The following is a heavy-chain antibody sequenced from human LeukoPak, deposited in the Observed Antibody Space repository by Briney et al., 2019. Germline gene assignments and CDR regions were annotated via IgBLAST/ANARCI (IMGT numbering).Heavy chain of an antibody. Sequence: GGSLRLSCAASGFTFSTYSMNWVRQAPGKGLEWLSYISGDSRTIDYADSVKGRFTISRDNAKNSLYLQMNSLRDEDTAVYYCARDRDWAFDYWGQGTLVTVSS. CDR2: ISGDSRTI. J-gene: IGHJ4*02. D-gene: IGHD3/OR15-3a*01. CDR3: ARDRDWAFDY. CDR1: GFTFSTYS. V-gene: IGHV3-48*02.